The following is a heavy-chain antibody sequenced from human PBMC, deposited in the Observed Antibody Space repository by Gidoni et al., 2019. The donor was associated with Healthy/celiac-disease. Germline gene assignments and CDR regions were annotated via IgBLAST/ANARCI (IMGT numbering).Heavy chain of an antibody. J-gene: IGHJ5*02. CDR3: ARPGLGYCSGGSCYWFDP. D-gene: IGHD2-15*01. V-gene: IGHV1-2*02. CDR1: GYTLTGYY. Sequence: QVQLVQSGAEVKKPGASVKVSCKASGYTLTGYYMHWVRQAPGQGLEWMGWINPNSGGTNYAQKLQGRVTMTRDTSISTAYMELSRLRSDDTAVYYCARPGLGYCSGGSCYWFDPWGQGTLVTVSS. CDR2: INPNSGGT.